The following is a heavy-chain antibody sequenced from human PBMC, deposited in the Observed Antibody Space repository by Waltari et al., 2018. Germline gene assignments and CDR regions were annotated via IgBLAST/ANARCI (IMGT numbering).Heavy chain of an antibody. J-gene: IGHJ4*02. CDR1: GGSFSGYY. Sequence: QVQLQQWGAGLLKPSETLSLTCAVYGGSFSGYYWSWIRQPPGKGLEWIGEINHSGSPNYNPSLKSRVTISVDTSKNQFSLKLSSVTAADTAVYYCARCYAALPNFFDYWGQGTLVTVSS. V-gene: IGHV4-34*01. D-gene: IGHD2-15*01. CDR2: INHSGSP. CDR3: ARCYAALPNFFDY.